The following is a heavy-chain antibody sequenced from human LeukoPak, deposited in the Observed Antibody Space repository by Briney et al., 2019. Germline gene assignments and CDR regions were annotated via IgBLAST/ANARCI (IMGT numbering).Heavy chain of an antibody. Sequence: GASVKVSCKTSGYTFTAHYIQWVRQAPGQGPEGLGWINPRSGGTMYAQKFQGRVSMTRDTSISTAYMEVTSLRSDDTAVYYCAVWNGYVDFWSGPFDFWGQGTVVTVSS. V-gene: IGHV1-2*02. CDR3: AVWNGYVDFWSGPFDF. J-gene: IGHJ4*02. D-gene: IGHD3-3*01. CDR1: GYTFTAHY. CDR2: INPRSGGT.